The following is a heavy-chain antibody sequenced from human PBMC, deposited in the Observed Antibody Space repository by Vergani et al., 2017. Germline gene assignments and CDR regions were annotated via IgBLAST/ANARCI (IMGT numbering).Heavy chain of an antibody. Sequence: QVQLVESGGGVVQRGGSLRLSCAPSGITLRNYDMQWIRQGPGKGLEFVAFIQFDGSNQSYADSVKGRFTLSRDFSKNTLNLQMNSLRTDDTATYYCAKHFRGWGIDYWGQGTQVIVSS. J-gene: IGHJ4*02. V-gene: IGHV3-30*02. D-gene: IGHD3-16*01. CDR3: AKHFRGWGIDY. CDR2: IQFDGSNQ. CDR1: GITLRNYD.